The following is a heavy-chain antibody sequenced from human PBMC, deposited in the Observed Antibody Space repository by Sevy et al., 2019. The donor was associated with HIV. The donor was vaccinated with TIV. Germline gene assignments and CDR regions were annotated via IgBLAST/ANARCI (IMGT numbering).Heavy chain of an antibody. CDR3: AQRRGQQLGLFDP. V-gene: IGHV3-23*01. CDR2: ISGSGGST. Sequence: GGSLRLSCAASGFTFSSYAMSWVRQAPGKGLEWVSAISGSGGSTYYADSVKGRFTISRDNSKNTLYLQMNSLRAADTAVYYCAQRRGQQLGLFDPWGQGTLVTVSS. J-gene: IGHJ5*02. CDR1: GFTFSSYA. D-gene: IGHD6-13*01.